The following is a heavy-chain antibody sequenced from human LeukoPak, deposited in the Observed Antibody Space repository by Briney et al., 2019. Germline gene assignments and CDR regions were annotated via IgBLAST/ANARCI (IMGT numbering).Heavy chain of an antibody. Sequence: SETLSLTCAVYGGSFSGYYWSWIRRPPGKGLEWIGEINHSGSTNYNPSLKSRVTISVDTSKNQFSLKLSSVTAADTAVYYCARGITMVRGVPTVFDYWGQGTLVTVSS. J-gene: IGHJ4*02. V-gene: IGHV4-34*01. CDR2: INHSGST. D-gene: IGHD3-10*01. CDR1: GGSFSGYY. CDR3: ARGITMVRGVPTVFDY.